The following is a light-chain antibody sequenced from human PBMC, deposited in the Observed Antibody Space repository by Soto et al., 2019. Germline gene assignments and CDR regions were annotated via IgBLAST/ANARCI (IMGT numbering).Light chain of an antibody. CDR1: SKDVGYYNY. CDR3: SSYAGSDYPYV. CDR2: DVS. J-gene: IGLJ1*01. V-gene: IGLV2-8*01. Sequence: SVLTQPPSASGSPGQSVTIACTGTSKDVGYYNYVSWYQQPPGKAPKLLIYDVSKRPSGVPDRFSGSKSGNTASLTVSGLQAEDEGDYYCSSYAGSDYPYVFGTGTKV.